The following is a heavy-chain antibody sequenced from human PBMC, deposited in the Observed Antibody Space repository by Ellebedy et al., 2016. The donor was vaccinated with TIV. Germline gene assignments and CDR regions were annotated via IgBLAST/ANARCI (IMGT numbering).Heavy chain of an antibody. D-gene: IGHD3-9*01. J-gene: IGHJ6*02. CDR3: ARDRYDILTGYCCYGMDV. V-gene: IGHV4-61*01. CDR1: GGSISSSSYY. Sequence: SETLSLXCTVSGGSISSSSYYWGWIRQPPGKGLEWIGYIYYSGSTNYNPSLKSRVTISVDTSKNQFSLKLSSVTAADTAVYYCARDRYDILTGYCCYGMDVWGQGTTVTVSS. CDR2: IYYSGST.